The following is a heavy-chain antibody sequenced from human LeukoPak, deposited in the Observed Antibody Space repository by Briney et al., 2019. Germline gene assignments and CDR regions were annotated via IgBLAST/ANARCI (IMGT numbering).Heavy chain of an antibody. J-gene: IGHJ4*02. Sequence: SQTLSLTCDVSGDFISSEGYSWRWVRQPPGNGLEWIGYIFHTGHSNYNPSLKSRVTISIDRSKNQFSLKLTSVTAADTAVYYCARARARMTTSGSFFDFWGQGALVTVSS. CDR2: IFHTGHS. CDR1: GDFISSEGYS. D-gene: IGHD3-16*01. CDR3: ARARARMTTSGSFFDF. V-gene: IGHV4-30-2*01.